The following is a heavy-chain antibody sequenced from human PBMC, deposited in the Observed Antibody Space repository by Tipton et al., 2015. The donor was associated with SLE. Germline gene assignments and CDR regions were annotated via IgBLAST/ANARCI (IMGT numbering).Heavy chain of an antibody. Sequence: TLSLTCTVSGDSINSYYWGWIRQPPGKGLEWIGNIYYTGSTYQNPSLKSRVTISVDASKNQFSLKLSSVTAADTAVYYCAKFPWFGELNGSDGMDVWGRGTTVTVSS. CDR1: GDSINSYY. V-gene: IGHV4-59*04. J-gene: IGHJ6*02. D-gene: IGHD3-10*01. CDR3: AKFPWFGELNGSDGMDV. CDR2: IYYTGST.